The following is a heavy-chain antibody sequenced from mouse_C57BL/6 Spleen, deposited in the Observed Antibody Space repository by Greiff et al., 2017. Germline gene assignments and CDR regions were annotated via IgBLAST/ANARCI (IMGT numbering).Heavy chain of an antibody. V-gene: IGHV5-17*01. Sequence: EVMLVESGGGLVKPGGSLKLSCAASGFTFSDYGMHWVRQAPEKGLEWVAYISSGSGTINYAAKVKGRFTISRDNAKNTLFLQMTSLRSEDTAMYYCARSVFFAYWGQGTLVTVSA. J-gene: IGHJ3*01. CDR2: ISSGSGTI. CDR3: ARSVFFAY. CDR1: GFTFSDYG.